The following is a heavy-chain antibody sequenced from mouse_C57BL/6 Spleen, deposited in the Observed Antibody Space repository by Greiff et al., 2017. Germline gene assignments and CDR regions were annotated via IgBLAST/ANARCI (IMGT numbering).Heavy chain of an antibody. J-gene: IGHJ4*01. D-gene: IGHD2-3*01. V-gene: IGHV14-1*01. CDR2: IDPEDGDN. CDR1: GFNIQDYY. Sequence: EVQLQQSGAELVRPGASVKLSCTASGFNIQDYYMHWVKQRPEQGLEWIGRIDPEDGDNEYAPKFQGKATMTADTSSNTAYLQLSSLTSEDTAVYYGTTYDVDYGYYAMDDWGQGTSVTVSS. CDR3: TTYDVDYGYYAMDD.